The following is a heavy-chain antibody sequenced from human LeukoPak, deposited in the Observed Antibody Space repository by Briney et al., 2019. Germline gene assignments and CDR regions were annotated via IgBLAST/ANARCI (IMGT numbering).Heavy chain of an antibody. D-gene: IGHD3-22*01. Sequence: PGGSLRLSCAASGFTFSSYAMHWVRQAPGKGLEWVAVISYDGSNKYYADSVKGRFTISRDNSKNTLYLQMNSLRAEDTAVYYCARGAHYYDSSGYYWRGDYWGQGTLVTVSS. V-gene: IGHV3-30-3*01. CDR2: ISYDGSNK. J-gene: IGHJ4*02. CDR3: ARGAHYYDSSGYYWRGDY. CDR1: GFTFSSYA.